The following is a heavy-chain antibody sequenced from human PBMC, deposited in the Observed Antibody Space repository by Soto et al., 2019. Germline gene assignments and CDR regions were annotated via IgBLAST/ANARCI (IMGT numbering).Heavy chain of an antibody. D-gene: IGHD7-27*01. J-gene: IGHJ3*02. CDR3: ARDREVPYGDNDAFDI. CDR2: ISSSSSTI. CDR1: GFTFSSYS. Sequence: HPGGSLRLSCAASGFTFSSYSMNWVRQAPGKGLEWVSYISSSSSTIYYADSVKGRFTISRDNAKNSLYLQMNSLRAEDTAVYYCARDREVPYGDNDAFDIWGQGTMVTVSS. V-gene: IGHV3-48*01.